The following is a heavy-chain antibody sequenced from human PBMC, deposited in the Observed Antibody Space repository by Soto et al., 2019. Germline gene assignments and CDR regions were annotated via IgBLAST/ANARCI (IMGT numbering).Heavy chain of an antibody. D-gene: IGHD3-16*02. CDR2: IYYTGST. Sequence: PSETLSLTCTVSGGSISSYYWSWIRPPPGKGLEWIGYIYYTGSTNYNPSLKSRVTISLDTSKNQFSLNLSSVTAADTAVYYCARERRRHTTSYGMDVWGQGTTVTVSS. CDR1: GGSISSYY. J-gene: IGHJ6*02. CDR3: ARERRRHTTSYGMDV. V-gene: IGHV4-59*01.